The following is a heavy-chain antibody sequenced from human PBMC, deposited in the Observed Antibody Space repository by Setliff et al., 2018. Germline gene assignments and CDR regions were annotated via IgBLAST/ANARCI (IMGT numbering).Heavy chain of an antibody. Sequence: SETLSLTCTVSGGSISSSRHCWGWIRQPPGKGLEWIGTIYYSGSTYYNPSLKSRVTISVDTSKNQFSLKLSSVTAADTAVYYCARGAVYSSSWYFYYYGMDVWGQGTTVTVSS. CDR1: GGSISSSRHC. V-gene: IGHV4-39*07. CDR2: IYYSGST. D-gene: IGHD6-13*01. CDR3: ARGAVYSSSWYFYYYGMDV. J-gene: IGHJ6*02.